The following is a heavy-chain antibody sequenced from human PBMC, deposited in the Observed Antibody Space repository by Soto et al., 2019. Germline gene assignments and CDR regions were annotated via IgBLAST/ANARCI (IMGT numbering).Heavy chain of an antibody. V-gene: IGHV3-11*06. J-gene: IGHJ3*02. CDR1: GFTFSDYY. D-gene: IGHD6-13*01. CDR2: ISPSSSYT. CDR3: ARNHIAASGTSAYDI. Sequence: QVRLVESGGGMVKPGGSLRLSCAASGFTFSDYYMSWIRQAPGKGLEWVSYISPSSSYTNYAVSVKGRFTISRDNAKNSVYLQMNSLRAEDTAVYYCARNHIAASGTSAYDIWGQGTMVTVSS.